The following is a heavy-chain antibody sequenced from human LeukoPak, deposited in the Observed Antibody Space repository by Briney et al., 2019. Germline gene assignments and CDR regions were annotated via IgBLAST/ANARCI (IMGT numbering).Heavy chain of an antibody. V-gene: IGHV3-23*01. D-gene: IGHD6-19*01. CDR2: ISGSGGST. Sequence: PGGTLRLSCAASGYTFSSYAMSWVRQAPGKGLEWVSAISGSGGSTYYADSVKGRFTISRDNSKNTLYLQMNSLRAEDTAVYYCAKVIAVAGIAFDYWGQGTLVTVSS. J-gene: IGHJ4*02. CDR1: GYTFSSYA. CDR3: AKVIAVAGIAFDY.